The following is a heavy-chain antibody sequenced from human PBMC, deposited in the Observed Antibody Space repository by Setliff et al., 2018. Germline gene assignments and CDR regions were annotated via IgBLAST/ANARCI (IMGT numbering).Heavy chain of an antibody. V-gene: IGHV3-48*01. CDR1: GFTFSSYA. Sequence: PGGSLRLSCAASGFTFSSYAMHWVRQAPGKGLEWVAYISGSGNTIYYADSVKGRFTISRDKHLLYLQMNSLRAEDTAVYYCARPGGGWRSFDIWGQGTVVTVSS. CDR2: ISGSGNTI. CDR3: ARPGGGWRSFDI. J-gene: IGHJ3*02. D-gene: IGHD2-15*01.